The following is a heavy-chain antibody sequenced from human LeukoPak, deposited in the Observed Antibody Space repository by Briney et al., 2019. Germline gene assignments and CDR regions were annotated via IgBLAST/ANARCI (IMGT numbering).Heavy chain of an antibody. V-gene: IGHV3-33*01. J-gene: IGHJ6*02. CDR2: IWYDGSNK. Sequence: GRSLRLSCAASGFTFSSYGMHWVRQARGKGLEWVAVIWYDGSNKYYADSVKGRFTISRDNSKNTLYLQMNSLRAEDTAVYYCARDPGGYYGMDVWGQGTTVTVSS. CDR1: GFTFSSYG. CDR3: ARDPGGYYGMDV. D-gene: IGHD3-10*01.